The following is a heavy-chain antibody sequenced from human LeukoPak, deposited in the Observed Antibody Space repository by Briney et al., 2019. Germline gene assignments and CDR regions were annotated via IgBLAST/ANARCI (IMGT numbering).Heavy chain of an antibody. J-gene: IGHJ4*02. CDR3: AKTRPLDSSSWSHGDY. CDR2: ISGSGDNT. D-gene: IGHD6-13*01. CDR1: GFTFSSYA. Sequence: GGSLRLSCAASGFTFSSYAMSWVRQAPGKGLEWVSAISGSGDNTNYADSVKGRLTISRDNSKNTLYLQMSSLRAEDTAVYYCAKTRPLDSSSWSHGDYWGQGTLVTVSS. V-gene: IGHV3-23*01.